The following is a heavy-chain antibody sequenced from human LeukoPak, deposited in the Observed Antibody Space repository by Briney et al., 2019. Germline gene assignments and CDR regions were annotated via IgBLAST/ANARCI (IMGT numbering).Heavy chain of an antibody. CDR2: IAFDGINN. D-gene: IGHD6-25*01. V-gene: IGHV3-30*04. J-gene: IGHJ3*02. Sequence: GGSLRLSCAASGLTFNNYAMPWVRQAPGKGLEWVAIIAFDGINNYYTGSVKGRFTISRDNAENSLYLQMNSLRAEDTAVYYCARDSRSCRSSDCRGDAFDIWGQGTMVTVSS. CDR1: GLTFNNYA. CDR3: ARDSRSCRSSDCRGDAFDI.